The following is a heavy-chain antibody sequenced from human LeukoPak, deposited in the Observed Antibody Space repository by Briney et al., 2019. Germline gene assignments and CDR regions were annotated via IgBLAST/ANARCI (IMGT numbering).Heavy chain of an antibody. CDR3: ARGFTSGSSNLDY. D-gene: IGHD1-26*01. CDR2: ISSSGSTI. Sequence: PGGSLRLSCAASGFTVSSNYMSWVRQAPGKGLEWVSYISSSGSTIYYADSVKGRFTISRDNAKNSLYLQMNSLRAEDTAVYYCARGFTSGSSNLDYWGQGTLVTVSS. J-gene: IGHJ4*02. V-gene: IGHV3-11*04. CDR1: GFTVSSNY.